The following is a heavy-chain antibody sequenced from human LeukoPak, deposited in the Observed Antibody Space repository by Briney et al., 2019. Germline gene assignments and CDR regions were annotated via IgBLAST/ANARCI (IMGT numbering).Heavy chain of an antibody. CDR2: ISGSGGST. J-gene: IGHJ4*02. D-gene: IGHD2-2*01. V-gene: IGHV3-23*01. CDR3: MKGRGIVVVPAAHFDY. CDR1: GFTFSSYA. Sequence: GVSLRLSCAASGFTFSSYAMSWVRQSPGKGLEWVSAISGSGGSTYYADSVKGRFTISRDNSKNTLYLQMNSLRAEDTAVYYCMKGRGIVVVPAAHFDYWGQGTLVTVSS.